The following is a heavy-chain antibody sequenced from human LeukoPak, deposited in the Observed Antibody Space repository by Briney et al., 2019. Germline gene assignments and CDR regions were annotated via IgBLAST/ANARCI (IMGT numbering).Heavy chain of an antibody. D-gene: IGHD3-22*01. CDR3: ARAFLGINYYDSSGYYYDPFDY. J-gene: IGHJ4*02. CDR2: IKQDGSEK. V-gene: IGHV3-7*01. Sequence: GGSLRLSCAASGFTFSSYWMSWVRQAPGKGLEWVANIKQDGSEKYYVDSVKGRFTISRDNAKNSLYLQMNSLRAEDTAVYYCARAFLGINYYDSSGYYYDPFDYWGQETLVTVSS. CDR1: GFTFSSYW.